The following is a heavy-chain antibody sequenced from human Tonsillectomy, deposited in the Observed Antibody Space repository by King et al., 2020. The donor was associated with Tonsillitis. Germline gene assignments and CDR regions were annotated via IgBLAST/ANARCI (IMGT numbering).Heavy chain of an antibody. D-gene: IGHD6-13*01. CDR3: AGGAGNSWPYSYYYMDV. CDR2: IWNDGSNK. Sequence: VQLVESGGDVVQPGRSLRLSCAASGFTFRSFGIHWVRQAPGKGLEWVAVIWNDGSNKYYADSVKGRFTISRDNSKNTLDLQMNSLRAEDTAIYSCAGGAGNSWPYSYYYMDVWGTGTTVTVSS. V-gene: IGHV3-33*08. J-gene: IGHJ6*03. CDR1: GFTFRSFG.